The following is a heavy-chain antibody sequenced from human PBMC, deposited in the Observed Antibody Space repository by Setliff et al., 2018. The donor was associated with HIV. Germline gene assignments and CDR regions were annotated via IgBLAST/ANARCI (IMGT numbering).Heavy chain of an antibody. D-gene: IGHD6-19*01. CDR1: GYRFTSYY. Sequence: GASVKVSCKASGYRFTSYYIHWVRQAPGQGLEWMGIINPSGGTINYSQKFQGRVTMTADTSAATAYMVLSSLRSEDTALYYCGTVRIAVPDDFDFWGQGTLVTVSS. V-gene: IGHV1-46*01. J-gene: IGHJ4*02. CDR2: INPSGGTI. CDR3: GTVRIAVPDDFDF.